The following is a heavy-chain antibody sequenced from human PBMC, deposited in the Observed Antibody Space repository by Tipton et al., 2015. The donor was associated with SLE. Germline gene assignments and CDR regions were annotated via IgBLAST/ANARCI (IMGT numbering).Heavy chain of an antibody. V-gene: IGHV3-20*04. Sequence: PLRLSCAASGFTFDDYGMSWVRQAPGKGLEWVSGINWNGGSTGYADSVKGRFTISRDNAKNSLYLQMNSLRAEDTALYYCARGYYGSGSYPWYFDYWGQGTLVTVSS. D-gene: IGHD3-10*01. CDR1: GFTFDDYG. CDR2: INWNGGST. J-gene: IGHJ4*02. CDR3: ARGYYGSGSYPWYFDY.